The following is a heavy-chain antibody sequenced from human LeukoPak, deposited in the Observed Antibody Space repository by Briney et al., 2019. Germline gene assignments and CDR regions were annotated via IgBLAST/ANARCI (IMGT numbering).Heavy chain of an antibody. CDR2: IWYDGSNE. D-gene: IGHD2-15*01. Sequence: GGSLRLSCAASGFTFSSYGMHWVRQAPGKGPEWVAVIWYDGSNEYYADSVKGRFTISRDNSKNTLYLQMNSLRAEDTAVYYCARRGLGSTYYFDYWGQGTLVTVSS. CDR3: ARRGLGSTYYFDY. CDR1: GFTFSSYG. J-gene: IGHJ4*02. V-gene: IGHV3-33*01.